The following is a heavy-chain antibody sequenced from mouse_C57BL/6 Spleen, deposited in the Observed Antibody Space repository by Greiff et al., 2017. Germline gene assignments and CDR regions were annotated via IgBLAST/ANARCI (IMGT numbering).Heavy chain of an antibody. J-gene: IGHJ3*01. CDR3: ARRGSGPFAY. CDR1: GYSFTGYY. V-gene: IGHV1-42*01. D-gene: IGHD3-1*01. Sequence: VQVVESEPELVKPGASVKISCKASGYSFTGYYMNWVKQSPEKSLEWIGEINPSTGGTTYNQKFKAKATLTVDKSSSTAYMQLKSLTSEDSAVYYCARRGSGPFAYWGQGTLVTVSA. CDR2: INPSTGGT.